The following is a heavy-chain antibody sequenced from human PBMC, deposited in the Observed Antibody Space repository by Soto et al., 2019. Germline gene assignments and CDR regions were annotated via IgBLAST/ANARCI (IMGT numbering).Heavy chain of an antibody. CDR2: IYYSGST. V-gene: IGHV4-59*08. D-gene: IGHD3-3*01. Sequence: PSETLSLTCTVSGGSISSYYWSWIRQPPGKGLEWIGYIYYSGSTNYNPSLKSRVTISVDTSKNQFSLKLSSVTAADTAVYYCARHSIRFLEWYYTGGYYYMDVWGKGTTVTVS. J-gene: IGHJ6*03. CDR1: GGSISSYY. CDR3: ARHSIRFLEWYYTGGYYYMDV.